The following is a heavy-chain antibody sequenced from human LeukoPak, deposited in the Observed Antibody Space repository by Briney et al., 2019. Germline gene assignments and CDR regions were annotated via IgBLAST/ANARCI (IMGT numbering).Heavy chain of an antibody. D-gene: IGHD3-10*01. CDR3: ARDKHLTWFGELQGENDAFDI. CDR2: IYHSGST. Sequence: SETLSLTCAVSGGSISSSNWWSWVRQPPGKGLEWIGEIYHSGSTNYNPSLKSRVTISVDKSKNQFSLKLSSVTAADTAVYYCARDKHLTWFGELQGENDAFDIWGQGTMVTVSS. CDR1: GGSISSSNW. J-gene: IGHJ3*02. V-gene: IGHV4-4*02.